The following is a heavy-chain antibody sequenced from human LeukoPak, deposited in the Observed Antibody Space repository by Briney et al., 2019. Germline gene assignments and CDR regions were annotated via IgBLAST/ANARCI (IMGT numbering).Heavy chain of an antibody. CDR1: GFTFSNYD. CDR2: FHTAGDT. CDR3: ARGSCGTTSCSERVRGLDV. Sequence: GASLRLSCAAFGFTFSNYDMHWVRQATGNGLEWVSAFHTAGDTHYAGSVKGRFTVSRDNDENSFYLQTNSPRAGDTAVYFCARGSCGTTSCSERVRGLDVWGPGITVTVSS. J-gene: IGHJ6*02. D-gene: IGHD2-2*01. V-gene: IGHV3-13*01.